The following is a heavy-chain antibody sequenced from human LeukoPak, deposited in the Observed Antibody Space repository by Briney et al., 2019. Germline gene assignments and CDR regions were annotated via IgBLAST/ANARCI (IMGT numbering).Heavy chain of an antibody. CDR3: ARESESYDSSGSTFGY. CDR1: GGSFSGYY. CDR2: IRYDGSNK. D-gene: IGHD3-22*01. J-gene: IGHJ4*02. V-gene: IGHV3-30*02. Sequence: PSETLSLTCAVYGGSFSGYYWSWVRQAPGKGLEWVAFIRYDGSNKYYADSVKGRFTISRDNSKNTLYLQMSRLRAEDTAVYFCARESESYDSSGSTFGYWGQGSLVTVSS.